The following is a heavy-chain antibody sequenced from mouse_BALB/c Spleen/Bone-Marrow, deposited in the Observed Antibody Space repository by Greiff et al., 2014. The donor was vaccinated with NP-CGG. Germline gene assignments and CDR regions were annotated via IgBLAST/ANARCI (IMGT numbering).Heavy chain of an antibody. V-gene: IGHV4-1*02. CDR3: AKANWDVSGYFDV. D-gene: IGHD4-1*01. J-gene: IGHJ1*01. CDR1: GFDLSRYW. CDR2: INPDSSTI. Sequence: VQLKESGGGLVQPGGSLKLSCAASGFDLSRYWMSWVRQAPGKGLEWIGEINPDSSTINYTPPLKDKFITSRDNAKNTLYLQMSKVRSEDTALYYCAKANWDVSGYFDVWGAGTTVTVSS.